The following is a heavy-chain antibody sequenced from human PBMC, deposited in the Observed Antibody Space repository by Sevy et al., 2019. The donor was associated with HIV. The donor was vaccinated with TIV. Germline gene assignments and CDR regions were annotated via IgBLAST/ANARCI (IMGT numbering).Heavy chain of an antibody. CDR3: ARSGGYSDYGMDV. D-gene: IGHD5-12*01. V-gene: IGHV3-13*05. CDR2: VGPAGDQ. J-gene: IGHJ6*02. CDR1: GFTFSTYD. Sequence: VGSLRLSCVSSGFTFSTYDMHWVRQVTGKGLEWISGVGPAGDQFYPGSVKGRFTISRENAKNSIYLQMNNLRAGDTAVYYCARSGGYSDYGMDVWGQGTTVTVSS.